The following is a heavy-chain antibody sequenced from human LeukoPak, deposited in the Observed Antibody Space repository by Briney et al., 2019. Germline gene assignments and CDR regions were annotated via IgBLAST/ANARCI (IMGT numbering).Heavy chain of an antibody. J-gene: IGHJ4*02. CDR1: GLTFSNYA. D-gene: IGHD3-10*01. CDR2: IKSKTDGETT. V-gene: IGHV3-15*01. Sequence: PGGSLRLSCAASGLTFSNYAMNWVRQAPGKGLEWIGRIKSKTDGETTNYAEPVRGRFTISRDDSKSAVYLQMNSLKIEDTAVYYCTTDLGTYYHGSQRLIPIDYWGQGTLVTVSS. CDR3: TTDLGTYYHGSQRLIPIDY.